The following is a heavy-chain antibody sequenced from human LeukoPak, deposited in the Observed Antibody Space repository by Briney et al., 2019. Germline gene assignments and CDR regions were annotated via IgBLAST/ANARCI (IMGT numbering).Heavy chain of an antibody. V-gene: IGHV1-18*01. Sequence: ASVKVSCEASGYTFTSYGISWVRQAPGQGLEWMGWISAYNGNTNYAQKLQGRVTMTTDTSTSTAYMELRSLRSDDTAVYYCAREQYYDFWSGSDVWPNFDYWGQGTLVTVSS. J-gene: IGHJ4*02. D-gene: IGHD3-3*01. CDR3: AREQYYDFWSGSDVWPNFDY. CDR1: GYTFTSYG. CDR2: ISAYNGNT.